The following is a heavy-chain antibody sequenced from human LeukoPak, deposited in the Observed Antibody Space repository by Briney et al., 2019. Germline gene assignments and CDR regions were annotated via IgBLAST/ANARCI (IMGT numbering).Heavy chain of an antibody. Sequence: QSGGSLRLSCAASGFTFSSYGMHWVRQAPGKGLKWVAVIWYDGSNKYYADSVKGRFTISRDNSKNTLYLQMNSLRAEDTAVYYCAKDQSQVGSYSFTFQHWGQGTLVTVSS. D-gene: IGHD3-16*01. J-gene: IGHJ1*01. CDR2: IWYDGSNK. CDR3: AKDQSQVGSYSFTFQH. CDR1: GFTFSSYG. V-gene: IGHV3-33*06.